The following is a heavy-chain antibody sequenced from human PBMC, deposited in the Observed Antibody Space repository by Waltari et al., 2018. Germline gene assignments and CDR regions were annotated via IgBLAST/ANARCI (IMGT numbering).Heavy chain of an antibody. V-gene: IGHV3-48*03. Sequence: AQLEESGGDLVQPGGSLTLSCTSSRLSLSPSEIHWVRQAPGKGLEWVSYSSITGRSSFYADSVGGRFTISRDNAKNSVYLHSNSLRADDTAVYFCAGGRDFWTGSQSPSYNGLDVWGQGTTVTVSS. D-gene: IGHD3-3*01. CDR3: AGGRDFWTGSQSPSYNGLDV. J-gene: IGHJ6*02. CDR2: SSITGRSS. CDR1: RLSLSPSE.